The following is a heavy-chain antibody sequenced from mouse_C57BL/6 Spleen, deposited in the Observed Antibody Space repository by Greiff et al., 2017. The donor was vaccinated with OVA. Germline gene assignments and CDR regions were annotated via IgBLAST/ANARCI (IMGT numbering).Heavy chain of an antibody. Sequence: EVQGVEPGGDLVKPGGSLKLSCAASGFTFSSYGMPWVSQTPDKRLEWVATISSSGSYTYYPHSVKGRSTFSRDNAKNTLYLQISSLKSEDTAMYYCARGDYSINAMDYWGQGTSVTVSS. CDR3: ARGDYSINAMDY. CDR2: ISSSGSYT. V-gene: IGHV5-6*01. D-gene: IGHD1-1*01. CDR1: GFTFSSYG. J-gene: IGHJ4*01.